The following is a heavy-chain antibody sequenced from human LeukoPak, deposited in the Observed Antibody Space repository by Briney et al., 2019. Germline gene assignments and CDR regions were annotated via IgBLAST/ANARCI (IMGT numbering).Heavy chain of an antibody. J-gene: IGHJ6*02. CDR1: GGSFTGYY. CDR3: ASSSSAIGGYYYYGMDV. Sequence: SETLSLTCAVYGGSFTGYYWSWIRQPPGRGLEWIGEMNHSARTKYNPSLKSRVTISVDTSKNQFYLKLSSVTAADTAVYYCASSSSAIGGYYYYGMDVWGQGTTVTVSS. D-gene: IGHD2-2*01. CDR2: MNHSART. V-gene: IGHV4-34*01.